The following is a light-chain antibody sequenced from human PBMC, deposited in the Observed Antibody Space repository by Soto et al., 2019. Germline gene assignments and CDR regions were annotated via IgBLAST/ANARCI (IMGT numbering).Light chain of an antibody. J-gene: IGLJ1*01. Sequence: QSALTQPASVSGSPGQSITISCTGTSSDVGGYNYVSWYQHHPGKPPKLLIYDVSNRPSGVSNRFSGSKSDNTASLTISGLQPEDESDYYCSSYTTSNTRQIVFGTGTKVTVL. V-gene: IGLV2-14*03. CDR2: DVS. CDR1: SSDVGGYNY. CDR3: SSYTTSNTRQIV.